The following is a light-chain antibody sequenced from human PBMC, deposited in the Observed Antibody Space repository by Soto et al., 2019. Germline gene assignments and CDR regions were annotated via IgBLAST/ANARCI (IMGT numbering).Light chain of an antibody. J-gene: IGKJ5*01. CDR1: QSVSSN. V-gene: IGKV3D-15*01. Sequence: EMVTTQSPATLSVSPGERATLSCRASQSVSSNLAWYQRKPGQAPRLLIYDASTRATGVPARFSGSGSGTEFTLTISSLHSEDFVVYYCQQYNNWPPITFGQGTRLEIK. CDR3: QQYNNWPPIT. CDR2: DAS.